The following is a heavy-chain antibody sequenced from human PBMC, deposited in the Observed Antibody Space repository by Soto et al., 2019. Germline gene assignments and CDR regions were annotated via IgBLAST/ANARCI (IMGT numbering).Heavy chain of an antibody. Sequence: QVQLVQSGAEVKKPASSVKVSCKASGGTFSSYAISWVRQAPGQGLEWMGGIIPIFGTANYAQKFQGRVTITADKSTSTAYMELSSLRSEDTAVYYCARVQWLENNPPGYYDGMGVWGQGTTVTVSS. J-gene: IGHJ6*02. D-gene: IGHD6-19*01. V-gene: IGHV1-69*06. CDR2: IIPIFGTA. CDR3: ARVQWLENNPPGYYDGMGV. CDR1: GGTFSSYA.